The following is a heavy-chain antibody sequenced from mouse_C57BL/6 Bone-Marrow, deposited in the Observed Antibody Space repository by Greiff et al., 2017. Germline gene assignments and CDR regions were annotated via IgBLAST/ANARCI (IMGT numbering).Heavy chain of an antibody. CDR3: AREGLGNYEDY. CDR1: GYTFTDYY. J-gene: IGHJ2*01. D-gene: IGHD2-1*01. V-gene: IGHV1-26*01. CDR2: VNPNNGGT. Sequence: VQLQQSGPELVKPGASVKISCKASGYTFTDYYMNWVKQSHGKSLEWIGAVNPNNGGTSYNQKFKGKATLTVDRSSSTAYKELRSLTSEDSAVYDCAREGLGNYEDYWGQGTTLTVSS.